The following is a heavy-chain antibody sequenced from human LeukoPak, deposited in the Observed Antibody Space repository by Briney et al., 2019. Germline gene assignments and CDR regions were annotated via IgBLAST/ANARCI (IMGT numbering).Heavy chain of an antibody. CDR1: GGSISSYY. J-gene: IGHJ4*02. CDR2: IYYSGST. CDR3: ARDALGYCSSSSCSD. V-gene: IGHV4-59*01. D-gene: IGHD2-2*01. Sequence: SETLSLTCTVSGGSISSYYWSWIRQPPGKGLEWIGYIYYSGSTNYNPSLKSRVTISVDTSKNQFSLKLSYVTAADTAVYYCARDALGYCSSSSCSDWGQGTLVAVSS.